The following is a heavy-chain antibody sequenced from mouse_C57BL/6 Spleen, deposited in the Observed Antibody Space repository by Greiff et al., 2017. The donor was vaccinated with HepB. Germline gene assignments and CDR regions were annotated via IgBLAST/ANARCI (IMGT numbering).Heavy chain of an antibody. V-gene: IGHV5-4*01. CDR2: ISDGGSYT. CDR1: GFTFSSYA. CDR3: AREARGFAY. Sequence: EVKLVESGGGLVKPGGSLKLSCAASGFTFSSYAMSWVRQTPEKRLEWVATISDGGSYTYYPDNVKGRFTISRDNAKNNLYLQMSHLKSEDTAMYYCAREARGFAYWGQGTLVTVSA. J-gene: IGHJ3*01.